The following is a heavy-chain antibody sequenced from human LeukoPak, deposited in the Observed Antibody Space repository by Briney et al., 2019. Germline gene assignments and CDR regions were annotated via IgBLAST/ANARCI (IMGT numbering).Heavy chain of an antibody. CDR3: VRSDYLAVDY. J-gene: IGHJ4*02. Sequence: SETLSLTCTVSGGSISSYYWSWIRQPPGKGLEWIGYIYYSGSTNYNPSLKSRVTISVDTSKNQFSLKLSSVTAAGTAVYYCVRSDYLAVDYWGQGTLVTVSS. CDR1: GGSISSYY. D-gene: IGHD4-11*01. CDR2: IYYSGST. V-gene: IGHV4-59*08.